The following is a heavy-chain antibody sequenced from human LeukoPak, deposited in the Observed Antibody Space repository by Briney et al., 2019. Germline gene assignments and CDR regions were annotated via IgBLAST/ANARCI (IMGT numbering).Heavy chain of an antibody. D-gene: IGHD6-19*01. V-gene: IGHV3-64*01. J-gene: IGHJ3*02. CDR1: GLVFSSYG. Sequence: GGSLRLSCAVSGLVFSSYGMHCVRQAPGKGREYVSAISREGGRTYCTNSVKGRFTISRDNSQDTLYLRMGSLRTEDMAVYYCATAKWLANSDAFDIRGQGTMLTVSS. CDR3: ATAKWLANSDAFDI. CDR2: ISREGGRT.